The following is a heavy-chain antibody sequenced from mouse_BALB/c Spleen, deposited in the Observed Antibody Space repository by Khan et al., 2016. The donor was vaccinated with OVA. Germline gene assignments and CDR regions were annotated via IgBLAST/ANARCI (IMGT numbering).Heavy chain of an antibody. CDR2: INPSNGDT. CDR1: GYTFTSFY. CDR3: ARSGYGNPFAC. D-gene: IGHD2-1*01. Sequence: QVQLQQPGAELVKPGASVKISCKASGYTFTSFYMYWVKQRPGQGLEWNGGINPSNGDTLFYEKFKSKATLTVDKSSTIAYMQYSSLTSEDSAVYYCARSGYGNPFACWGLGTLVTVSA. V-gene: IGHV1S81*02. J-gene: IGHJ3*01.